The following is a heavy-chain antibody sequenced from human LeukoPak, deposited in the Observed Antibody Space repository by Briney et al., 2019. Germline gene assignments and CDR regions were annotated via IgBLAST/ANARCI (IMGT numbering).Heavy chain of an antibody. D-gene: IGHD6-19*01. V-gene: IGHV4-38-2*02. Sequence: PSETLSLTCTVSGYSISSGYYWGWIRQPPGRGLEWIGSIYYSGSTYYNPSLKSRVTISVDTSKNQFSLQLNSVTPEDTAVYYCARSVIAVAGTRTTHFDYWGQGTLVTVSS. CDR3: ARSVIAVAGTRTTHFDY. J-gene: IGHJ4*02. CDR1: GYSISSGYY. CDR2: IYYSGST.